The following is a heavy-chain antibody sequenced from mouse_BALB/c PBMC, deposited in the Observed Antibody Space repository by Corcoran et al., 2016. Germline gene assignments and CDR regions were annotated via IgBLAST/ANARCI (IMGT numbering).Heavy chain of an antibody. V-gene: IGHV1-18*01. J-gene: IGHJ4*01. Sequence: EVQLQQSGPELVKPGASVKISCKTSGYTFTEYTMHWVKQSHGKSLEWIGDINPNNGGTSYNQKFKGKATLTVDKSSSTAYMELRSLTSEDSAVYYCARGATVVEPRAMDYWGQGTSVTVSS. CDR1: GYTFTEYT. CDR3: ARGATVVEPRAMDY. D-gene: IGHD1-1*01. CDR2: INPNNGGT.